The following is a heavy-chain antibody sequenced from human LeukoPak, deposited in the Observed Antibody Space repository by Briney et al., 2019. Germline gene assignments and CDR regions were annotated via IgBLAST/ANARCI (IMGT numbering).Heavy chain of an antibody. CDR1: GFTVSSNY. CDR2: IYSGGSK. J-gene: IGHJ1*01. CDR3: AREGPSLYFQH. Sequence: GGSLRLSCAASGFTVSSNYMSWVRQAPGKGLEWVSVIYSGGSKYYADSVKGRFTISRDNSKNTLYLQMNSLRAEDTAVYYCAREGPSLYFQHWGQGTLVTVSS. V-gene: IGHV3-53*05.